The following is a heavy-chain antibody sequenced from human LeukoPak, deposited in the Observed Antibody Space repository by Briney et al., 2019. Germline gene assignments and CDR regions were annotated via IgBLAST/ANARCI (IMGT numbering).Heavy chain of an antibody. J-gene: IGHJ6*02. CDR3: ATSRGRWLQGIIGIYYYYGMDV. Sequence: GGSLRLSCAASGFTFSSYAMSWVRQAPGKGLEWVSAISGSGGSTYYADSVKGRFTISRDNSKNTLYLQMNSLRAEDTAVYYCATSRGRWLQGIIGIYYYYGMDVWGQGTTVTVSS. CDR2: ISGSGGST. V-gene: IGHV3-23*01. CDR1: GFTFSSYA. D-gene: IGHD5-24*01.